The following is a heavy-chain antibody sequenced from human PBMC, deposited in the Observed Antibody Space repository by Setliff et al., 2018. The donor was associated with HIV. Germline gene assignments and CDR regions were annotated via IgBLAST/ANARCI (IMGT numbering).Heavy chain of an antibody. J-gene: IGHJ3*02. Sequence: GASVKVSCKASGYTFDSYGISWVRQAPGQGLEWMGWINPNSGGTNYAQKFQGRVNMTRDTSISTTYMELSRLRSDDTAVYYCARDPGYKSTWYGVFDIWGQGTMVTVSS. CDR2: INPNSGGT. CDR3: ARDPGYKSTWYGVFDI. V-gene: IGHV1-2*02. CDR1: GYTFDSYG. D-gene: IGHD6-13*01.